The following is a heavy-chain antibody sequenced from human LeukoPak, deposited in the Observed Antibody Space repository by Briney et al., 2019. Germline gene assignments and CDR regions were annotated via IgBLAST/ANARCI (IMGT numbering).Heavy chain of an antibody. CDR3: ARWGGTISDNWFDP. V-gene: IGHV4-34*01. CDR2: INHSGST. D-gene: IGHD1-7*01. CDR1: GGSFSGYY. Sequence: PSETLSLTRAVYGGSFSGYYWSWIRQPPGKGLEWIGEINHSGSTNYNPSLKSRVTISVDTSKNQFSLKLSSVTAADTAVYYCARWGGTISDNWFDPWGQGTLVTVSS. J-gene: IGHJ5*02.